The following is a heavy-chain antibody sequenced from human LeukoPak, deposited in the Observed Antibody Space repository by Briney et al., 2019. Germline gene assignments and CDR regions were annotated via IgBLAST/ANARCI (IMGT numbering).Heavy chain of an antibody. CDR1: GDSISSRTNY. CDR3: GKVRKSDTAIDY. CDR2: IHYNGNT. V-gene: IGHV4-39*07. D-gene: IGHD3-22*01. Sequence: SETLSLTCPVSGDSISSRTNYWGWIRQPPGKGLEWIGCIHYNGNTYYNPSLRSRVTISLDTSKNQFSLKLTSVTAADTAVYYCGKVRKSDTAIDYWGQGTLVTVSS. J-gene: IGHJ4*02.